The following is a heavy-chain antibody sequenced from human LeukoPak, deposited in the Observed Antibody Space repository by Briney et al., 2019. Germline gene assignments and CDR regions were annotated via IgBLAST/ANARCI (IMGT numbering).Heavy chain of an antibody. CDR1: GYTFTGYY. J-gene: IGHJ3*02. CDR2: INPNSGGT. Sequence: ASVKVSCKASGYTFTGYYMHWVRQAPGQGLEWMGWINPNSGGTNYAQKFQGWVTMTRDTSISTAYMELSRLRSDDTAVYYCARVSKGWDDAFDIWGQGTMVTVSS. CDR3: ARVSKGWDDAFDI. D-gene: IGHD2/OR15-2a*01. V-gene: IGHV1-2*04.